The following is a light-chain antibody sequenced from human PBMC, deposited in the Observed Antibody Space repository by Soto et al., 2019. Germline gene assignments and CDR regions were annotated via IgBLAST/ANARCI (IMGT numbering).Light chain of an antibody. CDR1: SSDIGGYEY. CDR3: TSYASGSSHVV. Sequence: QSALTQPASVSGSPGQSITLSCTGTSSDIGGYEYVSWYQRHPGKAPKLIIYDVNNRPSGVSNRFSGSKSGNTASLTISGLQAEDEADYYCTSYASGSSHVVFGGGTKLTVL. V-gene: IGLV2-14*01. CDR2: DVN. J-gene: IGLJ2*01.